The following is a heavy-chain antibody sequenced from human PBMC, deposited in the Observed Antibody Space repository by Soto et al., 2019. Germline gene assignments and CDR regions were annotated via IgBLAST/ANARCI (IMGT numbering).Heavy chain of an antibody. Sequence: QVQLQESGPGLVKPSQTLSLTCTVSGGSISSGGYYWSWIRQHPGKGLEWIGYIYYSGSTYYNPSLKSRVTLSVDKSKNQFSLKLSSVTAADTAVYYCASRGYSYGFSLGMDVWGQGTTVTVSS. CDR2: IYYSGST. J-gene: IGHJ6*02. CDR1: GGSISSGGYY. V-gene: IGHV4-31*03. D-gene: IGHD5-18*01. CDR3: ASRGYSYGFSLGMDV.